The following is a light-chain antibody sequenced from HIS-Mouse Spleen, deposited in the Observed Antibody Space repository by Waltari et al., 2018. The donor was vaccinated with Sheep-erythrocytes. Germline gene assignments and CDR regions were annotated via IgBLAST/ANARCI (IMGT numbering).Light chain of an antibody. CDR3: QQYYSTPPT. CDR1: KSVLYSSNNKNY. CDR2: WAS. V-gene: IGKV4-1*01. J-gene: IGKJ1*01. Sequence: DIVMTQSPDSLAVSLGERAPINCKSSKSVLYSSNNKNYLAWYQQKPGQPPKLLIYWASTRESGVPDRFSGSGSGTDFTLTISSLQAEDVAVYYCQQYYSTPPTFGQGTKVEIK.